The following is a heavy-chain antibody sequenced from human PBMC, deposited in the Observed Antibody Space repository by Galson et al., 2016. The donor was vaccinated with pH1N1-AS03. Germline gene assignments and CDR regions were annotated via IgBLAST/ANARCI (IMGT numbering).Heavy chain of an antibody. D-gene: IGHD5-24*01. Sequence: SVKVSCKASGGTLSSLGVAWLRQAPGQTLEWLGFINPVFNTANYAQKFQGRLTITTGDSTTTTYMDLTSLQSADTAVYFCASALRAGFLHFDPWGQGTLVTFSS. CDR2: INPVFNTA. J-gene: IGHJ5*02. CDR1: GGTLSSLG. CDR3: ASALRAGFLHFDP. V-gene: IGHV1-69*05.